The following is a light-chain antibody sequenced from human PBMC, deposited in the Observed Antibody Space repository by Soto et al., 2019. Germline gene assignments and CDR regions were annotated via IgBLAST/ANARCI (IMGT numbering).Light chain of an antibody. J-gene: IGLJ2*01. CDR3: TSYTSSSSVV. CDR2: EVS. V-gene: IGLV2-14*01. Sequence: QSVLTQPASVSGSPGQSITISCTGTGRDIGGYNYVSWYQQHPGKAPKVMIYEVSNRPSGVSNRFSASKSGNTASLTISGLQAEDEADYYCTSYTSSSSVVFGGETKLTVL. CDR1: GRDIGGYNY.